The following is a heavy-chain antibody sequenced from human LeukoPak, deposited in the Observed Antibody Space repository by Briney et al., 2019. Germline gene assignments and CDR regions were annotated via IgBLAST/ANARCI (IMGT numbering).Heavy chain of an antibody. CDR3: ASSVGATWTGDAFDI. V-gene: IGHV1-18*01. J-gene: IGHJ3*02. CDR1: GYTFTSYG. D-gene: IGHD1-26*01. CDR2: ISAYNGNT. Sequence: ASVKVSCKASGYTFTSYGISWVRQAPGQGLEWMGWISAYNGNTNYAQKLQGRVTMTTDTSTSIAYMELRSLRSDDTAVYYCASSVGATWTGDAFDIWGQGTMVTVSS.